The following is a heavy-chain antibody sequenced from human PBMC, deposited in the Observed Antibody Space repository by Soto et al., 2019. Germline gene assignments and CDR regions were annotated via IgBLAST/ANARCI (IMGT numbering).Heavy chain of an antibody. Sequence: GGSLRLSCAASGFTFSSYEMNWVRQAPGKGLEWVSYISSSGSTIYYADSVKGRFTISRDNAKSSLYLQMNSLRAEDTAVYYCARAPLTPDYDSSGYYYFGYWGQGTLVTVSS. CDR1: GFTFSSYE. D-gene: IGHD3-22*01. CDR2: ISSSGSTI. V-gene: IGHV3-48*03. J-gene: IGHJ4*02. CDR3: ARAPLTPDYDSSGYYYFGY.